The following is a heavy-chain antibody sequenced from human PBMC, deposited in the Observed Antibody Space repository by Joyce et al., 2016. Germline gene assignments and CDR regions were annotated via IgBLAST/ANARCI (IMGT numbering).Heavy chain of an antibody. CDR1: GGSFTNYY. J-gene: IGHJ6*02. Sequence: QVQLQQWGAGLLKPSETLSLTCAVYGGSFTNYYWTWIRQPPGKGLEWIGEINHSGTTNYNPSLQSRVTISVDTSKKQFSLKRTSVTAADTAVYYCARKRGGVFCSGGSCYSLGGVINPRMDVWGQGTTVIVSS. CDR2: INHSGTT. V-gene: IGHV4-34*01. D-gene: IGHD2-15*01. CDR3: ARKRGGVFCSGGSCYSLGGVINPRMDV.